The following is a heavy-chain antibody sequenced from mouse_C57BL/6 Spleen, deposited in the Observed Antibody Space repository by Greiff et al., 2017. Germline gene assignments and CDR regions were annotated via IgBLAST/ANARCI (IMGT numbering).Heavy chain of an antibody. CDR3: ARRGSSGGYFDV. D-gene: IGHD1-1*01. J-gene: IGHJ1*03. V-gene: IGHV5-15*01. CDR2: ISNLAYSI. Sequence: EVKLMESGGGLVQPGGSLKLSCAASGFTFSDYGMAWVRQAPRKGPEWVAFISNLAYSIYYADTVTGRFTISRENAKNTLYLDMSSLRSEDTAMYYCARRGSSGGYFDVWGTGTTVTVSS. CDR1: GFTFSDYG.